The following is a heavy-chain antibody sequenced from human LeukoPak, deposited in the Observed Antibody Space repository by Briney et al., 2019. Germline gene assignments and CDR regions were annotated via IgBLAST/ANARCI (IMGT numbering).Heavy chain of an antibody. CDR2: IIPIFGTA. J-gene: IGHJ3*02. D-gene: IGHD2-2*01. V-gene: IGHV1-69*05. CDR3: ARKRGYCSSTSCHDAFDI. CDR1: GGTFSSYA. Sequence: GASVKVSCKASGGTFSSYAISWVRQAPGQGLEWMGGIIPIFGTANYAQKFQGRVTITTDESTSTAYMELSSLRSEDTAVYYCARKRGYCSSTSCHDAFDIWGQGTMVTVSS.